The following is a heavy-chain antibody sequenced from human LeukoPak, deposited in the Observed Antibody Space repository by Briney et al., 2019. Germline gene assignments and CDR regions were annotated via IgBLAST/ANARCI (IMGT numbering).Heavy chain of an antibody. CDR3: AKDGYYYDSSGSDY. D-gene: IGHD3-22*01. Sequence: GGSLRLSCAASGFTFSSYAMSWVRQAPGKGLEWVSAISGSGGSTYYADSVKGRFTISRDNSKNTLYLQMNSLRAEDTAVYYCAKDGYYYDSSGSDYWGQGTLVTVSS. J-gene: IGHJ4*02. V-gene: IGHV3-23*01. CDR1: GFTFSSYA. CDR2: ISGSGGST.